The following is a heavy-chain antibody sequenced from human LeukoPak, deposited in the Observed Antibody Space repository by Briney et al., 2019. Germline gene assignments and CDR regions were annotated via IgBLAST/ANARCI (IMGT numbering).Heavy chain of an antibody. CDR1: GYTFTGYY. D-gene: IGHD4-17*01. CDR2: INPNSGGT. CDR3: ARQFESLRSVAYDL. J-gene: IGHJ3*01. Sequence: ASVKVSCKASGYTFTGYYMHWVRQAPGQGLEWMGWINPNSGGTNYAQKFQGRVTMTRDTSISTAYMELSRLRSDDTAVYYCARQFESLRSVAYDLWGQGAMVIVSS. V-gene: IGHV1-2*02.